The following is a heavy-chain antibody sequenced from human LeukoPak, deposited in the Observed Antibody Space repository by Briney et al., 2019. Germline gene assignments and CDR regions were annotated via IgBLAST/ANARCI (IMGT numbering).Heavy chain of an antibody. J-gene: IGHJ4*02. CDR1: GFTFSTSE. CDR2: IISRGDTT. CDR3: ARGRGYCTGVSCDIDY. D-gene: IGHD2-8*02. V-gene: IGHV3-48*03. Sequence: GSLTLSCAASGFTFSTSEMNWVRQAPGKGLEWVSNIISRGDTTHYAASVKGRFTISRDNAKNSVFLHLNSLRGDDTAVYYCARGRGYCTGVSCDIDYWGQGTLVTVSS.